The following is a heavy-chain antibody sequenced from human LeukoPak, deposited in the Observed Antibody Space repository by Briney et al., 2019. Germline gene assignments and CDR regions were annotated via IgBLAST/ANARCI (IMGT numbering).Heavy chain of an antibody. V-gene: IGHV4-30-2*01. CDR1: GGSVSSGGYS. D-gene: IGHD3-22*01. CDR2: IYHTGST. Sequence: SSQTLSLTCALSGGSVSSGGYSWSWIRQPPGKGLEWIGYIYHTGSTYYNPSLKSRIIISVDRSKNQFSLKLRSVTAADTAVYYCARGFHRSGHYKTFYYFDYWGQGTLVTVSS. CDR3: ARGFHRSGHYKTFYYFDY. J-gene: IGHJ4*02.